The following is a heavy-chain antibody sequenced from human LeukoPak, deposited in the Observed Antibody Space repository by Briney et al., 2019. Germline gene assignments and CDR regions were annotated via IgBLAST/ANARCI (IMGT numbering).Heavy chain of an antibody. Sequence: SETLSLTCTVSGGSISSYYWSWIRQPPGKGLEWIGYIYHSGSTNYNPSLKSRVTISLDTSKNQFSLKVSSVTAADTAIYYCAKDFSSASYTYYYYYMDVWGKGTTVTVSS. CDR1: GGSISSYY. J-gene: IGHJ6*03. CDR2: IYHSGST. D-gene: IGHD6-25*01. V-gene: IGHV4-59*12. CDR3: AKDFSSASYTYYYYYMDV.